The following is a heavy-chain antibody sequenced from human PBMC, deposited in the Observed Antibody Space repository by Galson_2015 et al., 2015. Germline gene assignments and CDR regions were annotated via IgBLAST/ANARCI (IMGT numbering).Heavy chain of an antibody. CDR1: GDSVSSSSAT. Sequence: CAISGDSVSSSSATWNWIRQSPSRGLEWLGRTYYRSKWSNEYAVSVKSRITINPDTSKNQLSLQLNSLTPDDAAVYYCARSSPNWGEGINYYYMDIWGKGTTVTVSS. CDR3: ARSSPNWGEGINYYYMDI. V-gene: IGHV6-1*01. J-gene: IGHJ6*03. CDR2: TYYRSKWSN. D-gene: IGHD7-27*01.